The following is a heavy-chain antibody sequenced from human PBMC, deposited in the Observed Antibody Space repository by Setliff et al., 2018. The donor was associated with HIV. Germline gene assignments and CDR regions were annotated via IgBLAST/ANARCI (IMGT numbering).Heavy chain of an antibody. CDR2: INPNIGVT. D-gene: IGHD6-19*01. CDR3: ARVGSGWPYFDY. Sequence: ASVKVSCKASGYTLTGNYIHWVRQAPGQRLEWMGRINPNIGVTHYAQKFQGRVTMTRDTSINTAFMELTRLRSDDTAVYYCARVGSGWPYFDYWGQGTLVTVSS. J-gene: IGHJ4*02. V-gene: IGHV1-2*06. CDR1: GYTLTGNY.